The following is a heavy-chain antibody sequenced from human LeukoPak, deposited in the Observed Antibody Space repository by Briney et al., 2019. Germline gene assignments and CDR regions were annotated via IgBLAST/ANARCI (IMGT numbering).Heavy chain of an antibody. D-gene: IGHD3-10*01. CDR3: ARGGSGSYWPDY. CDR1: GFTFSNYA. CDR2: ISGSGDNT. V-gene: IGHV3-23*01. Sequence: GGSLRLSCAASGFTFSNYAMGWVRQAPGKGLEWVSAISGSGDNTYYANSVKGRFTISRDNSKNMLYLQMNSLRAEDTAVYYCARGGSGSYWPDYWGQGTLVTVSS. J-gene: IGHJ4*02.